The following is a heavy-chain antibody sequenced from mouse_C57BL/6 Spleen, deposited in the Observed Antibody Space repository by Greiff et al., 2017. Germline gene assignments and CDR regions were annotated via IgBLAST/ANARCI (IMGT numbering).Heavy chain of an antibody. V-gene: IGHV3-6*01. CDR1: GYSITSGYY. CDR3: AREGGLRPDWYFDV. J-gene: IGHJ1*03. Sequence: EVKLQESGPGLVKPSQSLSLTCSVTGYSITSGYYWNWIRQFPGNKLEWMGYISYDGSNNYNPSLKNRISITRDTSKNQFFLKLNSVTTEDTATYYCAREGGLRPDWYFDVWGTGTTVTVSS. D-gene: IGHD1-2*01. CDR2: ISYDGSN.